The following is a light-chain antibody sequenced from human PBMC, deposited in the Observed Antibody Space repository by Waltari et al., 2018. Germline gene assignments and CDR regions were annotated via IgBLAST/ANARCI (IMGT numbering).Light chain of an antibody. Sequence: SHELTQPPSVSVSPGQTARITCSGDALPTNYIYWYQQKSGQAPVMIIYEDNKRPSGIPDRFSGSSSGTLATLTISGTLVEDEGDYYCYSTDTSSFPLFGGGSKLTVL. CDR1: ALPTNY. J-gene: IGLJ3*02. V-gene: IGLV3-10*01. CDR2: EDN. CDR3: YSTDTSSFPL.